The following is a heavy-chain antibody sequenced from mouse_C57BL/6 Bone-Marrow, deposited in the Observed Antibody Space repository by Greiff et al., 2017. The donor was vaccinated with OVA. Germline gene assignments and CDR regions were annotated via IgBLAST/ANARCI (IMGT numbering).Heavy chain of an antibody. Sequence: EVQLQQSGTVLARPGASVKMSCKTSGYTFTSYWMHWVKQRPGQGLEWIGAIYPGNSDTSYNQKFKGKAKLTAVTSASTAYMELSSLTNEDSAVYYCTFYYAPAYWGQGTLVTVSA. D-gene: IGHD1-1*01. CDR1: GYTFTSYW. CDR2: IYPGNSDT. CDR3: TFYYAPAY. J-gene: IGHJ3*01. V-gene: IGHV1-5*01.